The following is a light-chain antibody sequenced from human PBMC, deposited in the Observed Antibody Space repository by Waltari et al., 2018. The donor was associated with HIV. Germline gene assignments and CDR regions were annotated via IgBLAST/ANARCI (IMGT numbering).Light chain of an antibody. CDR3: QQADNFPHT. CDR2: EAS. V-gene: IGKV1-12*01. CDR1: KSVGTS. Sequence: DTQMTQSPSSVPASVGDRVSITCRASKSVGTSVAWYQQKPSKTPKLILFEASRLQPGVPLRFSGSGSGTSFTLTISSLQPEDLATYYCQQADNFPHTFGQGT. J-gene: IGKJ2*01.